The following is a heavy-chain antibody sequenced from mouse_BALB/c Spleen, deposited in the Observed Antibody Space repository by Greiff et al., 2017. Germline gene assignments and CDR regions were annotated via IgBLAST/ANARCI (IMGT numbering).Heavy chain of an antibody. J-gene: IGHJ3*01. CDR1: GFSLTSYG. Sequence: QVQLQESGPGLVAPSQSLSITCTASGFSLTSYGVHWVRQPPGQGLEWLGVIWAGGSTNYNSALMSRLSISKDNSKSQVFFKMNSLQTDDTAMYYCARDHGEWFAYWGQGTLVTVSA. V-gene: IGHV2-9*02. CDR3: ARDHGEWFAY. CDR2: IWAGGST.